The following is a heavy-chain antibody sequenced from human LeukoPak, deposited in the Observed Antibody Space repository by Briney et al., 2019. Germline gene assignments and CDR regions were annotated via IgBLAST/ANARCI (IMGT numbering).Heavy chain of an antibody. V-gene: IGHV1-24*01. CDR1: GYTLTELS. D-gene: IGHD2-2*01. J-gene: IGHJ6*04. Sequence: ASVKVSCKVSGYTLTELSMHWVRQAPGKGLEWMGGFDPEDGETIYAQKFQGRVTMTEDTSTDTAYMELSSLRSEDTAVYYCAGDDIVVVPASRSSYYYYGMDVWGKGTTVTVSS. CDR3: AGDDIVVVPASRSSYYYYGMDV. CDR2: FDPEDGET.